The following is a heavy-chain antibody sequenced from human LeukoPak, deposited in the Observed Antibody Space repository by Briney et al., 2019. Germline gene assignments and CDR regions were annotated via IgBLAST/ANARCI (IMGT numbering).Heavy chain of an antibody. D-gene: IGHD5-18*01. CDR3: ARVDTAMDAFDI. Sequence: PGGSLRLSCAASGFTVSSNYMSWVRQAPGKGLEWVSVTYSGGSTYYADSVKGRFTISRDNSKNTLYLQMNSLRAEDTAVYYCARVDTAMDAFDIWGQGTMVTVSS. CDR1: GFTVSSNY. J-gene: IGHJ3*02. V-gene: IGHV3-53*01. CDR2: TYSGGST.